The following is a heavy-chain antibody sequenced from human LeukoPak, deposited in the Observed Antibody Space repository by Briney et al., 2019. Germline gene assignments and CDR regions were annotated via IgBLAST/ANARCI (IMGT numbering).Heavy chain of an antibody. D-gene: IGHD2-15*01. CDR2: VYYSGST. CDR1: GGSVSGYY. V-gene: IGHV4-59*02. Sequence: SETLSLTCVVSGGSVSGYYWGWIRQPPGRGLEWIGYVYYSGSTNYNPSFKSRITISVDTSRNQLSLQLSSVTAADTAVYYCARIHRYCSGGACYVLDNWGQGTLVAVSS. CDR3: ARIHRYCSGGACYVLDN. J-gene: IGHJ4*02.